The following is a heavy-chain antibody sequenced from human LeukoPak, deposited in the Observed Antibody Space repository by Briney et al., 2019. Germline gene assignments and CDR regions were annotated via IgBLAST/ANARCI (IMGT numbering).Heavy chain of an antibody. CDR1: GGTFSSYA. Sequence: GASVKVSCKASGGTFSSYAISWVRQAPGQGLEWMGGIIPIFGTANYAQKFQGRVTITADESTSTAYMELSSLRSEDTAVYYCARGDSGYDGYYFDYWGQGTLVTVSS. J-gene: IGHJ4*02. CDR2: IIPIFGTA. CDR3: ARGDSGYDGYYFDY. V-gene: IGHV1-69*13. D-gene: IGHD5-12*01.